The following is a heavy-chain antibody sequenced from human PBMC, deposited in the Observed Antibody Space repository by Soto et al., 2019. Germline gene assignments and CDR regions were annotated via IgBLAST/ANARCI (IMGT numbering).Heavy chain of an antibody. CDR1: GFTFSSYA. D-gene: IGHD6-19*01. J-gene: IGHJ4*02. V-gene: IGHV3-30-3*01. Sequence: VQLLESGGGLVQPGGSLRLSCAASGFTFSSYAMHWVRQAPGKGLEWVAVISYDGSNKYYADSVKGRFTISRDNSKNTLYLQMNSLRAEDTAVYYCARESGYSSGWYPDYWGQGTLVTVSS. CDR3: ARESGYSSGWYPDY. CDR2: ISYDGSNK.